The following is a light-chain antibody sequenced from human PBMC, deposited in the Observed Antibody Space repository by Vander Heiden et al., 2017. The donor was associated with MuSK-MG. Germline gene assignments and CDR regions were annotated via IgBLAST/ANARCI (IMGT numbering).Light chain of an antibody. J-gene: IGKJ1*01. CDR2: DAS. V-gene: IGKV3-15*01. Sequence: EIVVTQSPATLSVSPGDRATLSCRASHSVSSKLAWYQQKLGQAPRLLIYDASTRATGIPARFSGSGSGTEFTLTISSLQSEDFAIYYCQQYNTWPPWTLGQGTRVEV. CDR1: HSVSSK. CDR3: QQYNTWPPWT.